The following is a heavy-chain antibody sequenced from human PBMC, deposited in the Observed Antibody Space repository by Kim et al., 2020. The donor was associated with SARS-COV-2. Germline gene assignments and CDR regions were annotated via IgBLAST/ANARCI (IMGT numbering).Heavy chain of an antibody. CDR3: ARDSFHTSYYFDY. J-gene: IGHJ4*02. CDR2: IKQDGSEK. V-gene: IGHV3-7*01. CDR1: GFTFSSYW. D-gene: IGHD2-15*01. Sequence: GGSLRLSCAASGFTFSSYWMSWVRQAPGKGLEWVANIKQDGSEKYYVDSVKGRFTISRDNAKNSLYLQMNSLRAEDTAVYYCARDSFHTSYYFDYRGQGTLVTVSS.